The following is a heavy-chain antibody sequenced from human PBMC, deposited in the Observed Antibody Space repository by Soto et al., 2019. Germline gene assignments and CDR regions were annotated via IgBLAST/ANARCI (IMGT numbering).Heavy chain of an antibody. D-gene: IGHD2-2*01. Sequence: PSETLSLTCTVAGGYTSSGGYCCSWIRKHPGKGLEWIGYIYYSGSTYYNPSLKSRVTISVDTSKNQFSLKLSSVTAADTAVYYCARQIGAGVVPDYYYMEVWGKGTTVPVS. CDR2: IYYSGST. CDR3: ARQIGAGVVPDYYYMEV. J-gene: IGHJ6*03. CDR1: GGYTSSGGYC. V-gene: IGHV4-31*03.